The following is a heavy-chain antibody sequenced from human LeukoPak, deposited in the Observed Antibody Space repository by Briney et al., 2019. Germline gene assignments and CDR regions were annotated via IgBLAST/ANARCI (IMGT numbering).Heavy chain of an antibody. V-gene: IGHV4-34*01. D-gene: IGHD2-2*01. Sequence: SETLSLTCAVYGGSFSGYYWSWIRQPPGKGLEWIGEINHSGSTNYNPSLKSRVTISVDTSKNQFSLKLSSVTAADTAVYYCARPPYCSSTSCSGDAFDIWDQGTMVTVSS. CDR3: ARPPYCSSTSCSGDAFDI. CDR1: GGSFSGYY. J-gene: IGHJ3*02. CDR2: INHSGST.